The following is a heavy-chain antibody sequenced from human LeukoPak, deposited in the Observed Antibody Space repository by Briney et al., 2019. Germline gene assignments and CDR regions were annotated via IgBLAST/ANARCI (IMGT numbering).Heavy chain of an antibody. CDR2: ISYDGSNK. J-gene: IGHJ6*02. V-gene: IGHV3-30*14. CDR3: ARDQRGMVRGIDVRDYGMDV. CDR1: GFTFSSYA. Sequence: PGGSLRLSCAASGFTFSSYAMHWVRQAPGKGLEWVAVISYDGSNKYYADSVKGRFTISRDNSKNTLYLQMNSLRAEDTAVYYCARDQRGMVRGIDVRDYGMDVWGQGTTVIVSS. D-gene: IGHD3-10*01.